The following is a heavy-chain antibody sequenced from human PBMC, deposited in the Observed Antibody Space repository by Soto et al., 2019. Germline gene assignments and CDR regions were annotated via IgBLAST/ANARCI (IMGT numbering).Heavy chain of an antibody. CDR1: GVSSNNYC. V-gene: IGHV4-59*01. CDR2: IYYSGST. D-gene: IGHD3-22*01. Sequence: PSETLSLTCTVSGVSSNNYCLNWVRQSPGKGLEWIAYIYYSGSTNYNPSLKSRVTISVDTSKTQFSLKLSSVTAADTAMYYCARVLRNYDSSAYYFDYWGQGTLVTVSS. CDR3: ARVLRNYDSSAYYFDY. J-gene: IGHJ4*02.